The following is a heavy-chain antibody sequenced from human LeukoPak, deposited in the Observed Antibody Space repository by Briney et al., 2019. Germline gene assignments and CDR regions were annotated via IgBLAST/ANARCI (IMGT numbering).Heavy chain of an antibody. CDR2: ISSSSSYI. D-gene: IGHD2-15*01. J-gene: IGHJ4*02. V-gene: IGHV3-21*01. CDR1: GFTFSTYS. Sequence: PGGSLRLSCAASGFTFSTYSMNWVRRAPGKGLEWVSSISSSSSYIYYVDSVKGRFTISRDDAKSSLYLQMNSLRAEDTAVYYCAREGLKGSLHYWGQGTLVTVSS. CDR3: AREGLKGSLHY.